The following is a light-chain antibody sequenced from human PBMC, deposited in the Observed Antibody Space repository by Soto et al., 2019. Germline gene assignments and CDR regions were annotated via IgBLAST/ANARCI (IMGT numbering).Light chain of an antibody. CDR3: QQYNDWPPMYT. CDR2: GAS. Sequence: EIVMTQSPATLSVSPGERAALSCRVSQSISTNLAWYQQKPGQAPRLLIYGASTRATGIPARFSGSGSGTEFTLTISSLQSEDFAVYYCQQYNDWPPMYTFGQGTKVEIK. V-gene: IGKV3-15*01. CDR1: QSISTN. J-gene: IGKJ2*01.